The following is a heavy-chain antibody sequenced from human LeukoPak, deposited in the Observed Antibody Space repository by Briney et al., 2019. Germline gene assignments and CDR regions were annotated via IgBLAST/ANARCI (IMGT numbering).Heavy chain of an antibody. CDR3: ARDSHKLHSSANFYFFDY. CDR2: IYGGGDT. Sequence: GGSLRLSCAASGFTVSSDYMGWVRQAPGKGLEYVSIIYGGGDTFYADSVKGRFTISRDNSKNTLYLQMNSLRAEDTAVYYCARDSHKLHSSANFYFFDYWGQGTLVSVSS. J-gene: IGHJ4*02. V-gene: IGHV3-66*02. CDR1: GFTVSSDY. D-gene: IGHD3-22*01.